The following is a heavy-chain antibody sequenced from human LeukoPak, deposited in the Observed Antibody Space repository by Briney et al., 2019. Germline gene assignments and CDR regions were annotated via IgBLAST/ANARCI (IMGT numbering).Heavy chain of an antibody. V-gene: IGHV1-8*01. CDR1: GYTFTSYD. D-gene: IGHD3-10*01. J-gene: IGHJ4*02. CDR3: ARVAGTMVRGVIGY. Sequence: ASVKVSCKASGYTFTSYDINWVRQATGQGLEWMGWLNPNSGNTGYAQKFQGRVTMTGNTSISTAYKDLNSLRSEDTAVYYCARVAGTMVRGVIGYWGQGTLVTVSS. CDR2: LNPNSGNT.